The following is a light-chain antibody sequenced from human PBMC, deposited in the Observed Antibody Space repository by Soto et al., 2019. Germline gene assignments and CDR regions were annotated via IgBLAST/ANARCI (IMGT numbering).Light chain of an antibody. CDR2: DAS. J-gene: IGKJ5*01. CDR3: QQRSSWPPIT. V-gene: IGKV3-11*01. Sequence: IVLTQSPGTLSLSPGERATLSCRASQSVGSSYLAWYQQKPGQAPRLLIYDASNRATGIPARFSGSGSGTDFTLTISSLEPEDFAVYYCQQRSSWPPITFGQGTRLEIK. CDR1: QSVGSSY.